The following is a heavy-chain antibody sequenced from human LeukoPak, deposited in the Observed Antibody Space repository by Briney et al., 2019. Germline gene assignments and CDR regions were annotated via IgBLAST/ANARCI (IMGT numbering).Heavy chain of an antibody. CDR1: GYTFTSYG. J-gene: IGHJ6*02. Sequence: VASVKVSCKASGYTFTSYGISWVRQAPGQGLEWMGWISVYNGEAKYAQKFQGRVIMTTETFTSTAYIDLRSLRSDDTAVYYCARGASVAGTTYHYYGMDVWGQGTTVTVSS. CDR3: ARGASVAGTTYHYYGMDV. D-gene: IGHD1-1*01. CDR2: ISVYNGEA. V-gene: IGHV1-18*01.